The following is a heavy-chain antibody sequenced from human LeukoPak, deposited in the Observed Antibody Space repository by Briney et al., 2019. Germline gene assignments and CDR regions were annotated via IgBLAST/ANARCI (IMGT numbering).Heavy chain of an antibody. V-gene: IGHV3-33*03. J-gene: IGHJ4*02. Sequence: PGGSLRLSCAASGFTFSNYGMHWVRQAPGKGLEWVAVTWYNGSNTYYDDSGKARFTISREKSQHTLCLQMNSLRAEDTAVYYCAKRGGNDWHDIDYWGQGTLVTVSS. CDR2: TWYNGSNT. CDR1: GFTFSNYG. CDR3: AKRGGNDWHDIDY. D-gene: IGHD1-1*01.